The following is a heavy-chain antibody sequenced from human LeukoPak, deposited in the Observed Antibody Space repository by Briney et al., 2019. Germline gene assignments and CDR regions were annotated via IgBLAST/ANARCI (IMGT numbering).Heavy chain of an antibody. CDR1: EFSISHYA. CDR2: DTNSTTST. Sequence: TGGSLRLSCTASEFSISHYAMSWVRQAPGKGLEWVSADTNSTTSTYYASSVRGRFTISRDNSMNTLYLQMNSLRADDTAVYYCSKAPLGACAGAVCYYLDVWGKGTTVIVSS. D-gene: IGHD2-8*02. J-gene: IGHJ6*03. CDR3: SKAPLGACAGAVCYYLDV. V-gene: IGHV3-23*01.